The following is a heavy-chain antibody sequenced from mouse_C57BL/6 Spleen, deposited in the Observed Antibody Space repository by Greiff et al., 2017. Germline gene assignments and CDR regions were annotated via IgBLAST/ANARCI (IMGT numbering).Heavy chain of an antibody. D-gene: IGHD1-1*01. V-gene: IGHV1-9*01. J-gene: IGHJ4*01. CDR1: GYTFTGYW. Sequence: QVQLQQSGAELMKPGASVKLSCKATGYTFTGYWIEWVKQRPGHGLEWIGEILPGSGSTNYNEKFKGKATFTADTSSNTAYMQLSSLTTEDSAIYYCARGGITSVVASYYYAMDYWGQGTSVTVSS. CDR2: ILPGSGST. CDR3: ARGGITSVVASYYYAMDY.